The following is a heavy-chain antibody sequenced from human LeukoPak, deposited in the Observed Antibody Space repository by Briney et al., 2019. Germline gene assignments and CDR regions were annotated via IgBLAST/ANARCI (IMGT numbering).Heavy chain of an antibody. J-gene: IGHJ4*02. CDR3: AREKASTTGTTDYDY. CDR1: GFTLSRYE. V-gene: IGHV3-48*03. CDR2: SSGTGENI. Sequence: GGSLTLSCAASGFTLSRYEMTWVRQAPGKGLEGIAYSSGTGENILYADSVRGRFTISRDNAKNSLYLQMNSLRAEDTAVYYCAREKASTTGTTDYDYWGQGTLVTVS. D-gene: IGHD1-1*01.